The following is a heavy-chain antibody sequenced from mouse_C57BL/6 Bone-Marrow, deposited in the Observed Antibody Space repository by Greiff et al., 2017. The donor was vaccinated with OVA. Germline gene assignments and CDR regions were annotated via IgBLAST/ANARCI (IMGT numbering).Heavy chain of an antibody. CDR2: IYPGSGST. CDR1: GYTFTSYW. CDR3: ARPHYGSSPFDY. V-gene: IGHV1-55*01. J-gene: IGHJ2*01. D-gene: IGHD1-1*01. Sequence: VQLQQPGAELVKPGASVKMSCKASGYTFTSYWITWVKQRPGQGLEWIGDIYPGSGSTNYNEKFKSKATLTVDTSSSTAYMQLSSLTSEDSAVYYCARPHYGSSPFDYWGQGTTLTVSS.